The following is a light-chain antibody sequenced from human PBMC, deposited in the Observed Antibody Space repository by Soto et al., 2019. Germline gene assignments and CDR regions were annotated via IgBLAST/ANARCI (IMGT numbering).Light chain of an antibody. J-gene: IGKJ5*01. CDR3: QQYGSSPFT. Sequence: EIVLTQSPGTLSLSPGERATLSCRASQSVSSSYLAWYQQKPGQPPRLLIYGASSRATGIPDRFIGSGSGTDFTLTISRLEPEDFAVYYCQQYGSSPFTFGQGTGLEIK. CDR1: QSVSSSY. V-gene: IGKV3-20*01. CDR2: GAS.